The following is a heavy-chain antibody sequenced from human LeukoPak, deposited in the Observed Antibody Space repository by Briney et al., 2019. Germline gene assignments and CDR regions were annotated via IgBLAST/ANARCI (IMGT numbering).Heavy chain of an antibody. CDR1: GFTFSSYG. Sequence: KPGGSLRLSCAASGFTFSSYGMHWVRQAPGKGLEWVSSISGSSSYIYYADSVKGRFTISRDNAKNLLYLQMNSLRAEDTAVYYCARELTTVTSYYFDYWGQGTLVTVSS. CDR2: ISGSSSYI. D-gene: IGHD4-11*01. J-gene: IGHJ4*02. CDR3: ARELTTVTSYYFDY. V-gene: IGHV3-21*01.